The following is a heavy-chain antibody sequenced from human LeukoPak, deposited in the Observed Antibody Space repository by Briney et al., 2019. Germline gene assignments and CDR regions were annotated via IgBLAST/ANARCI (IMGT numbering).Heavy chain of an antibody. J-gene: IGHJ4*02. CDR2: IVVGSGNT. D-gene: IGHD3-16*02. CDR3: AAGYPSLRWNSEFDY. V-gene: IGHV1-58*01. CDR1: GFTFTSSA. Sequence: GASVKVSCKASGFTFTSSAVQWVRQARGQRLEWIGWIVVGSGNTNYAQKFQERVTITRDMSTSTAYMELSSLRSEDTAVYYCAAGYPSLRWNSEFDYWGQGNLVTVSS.